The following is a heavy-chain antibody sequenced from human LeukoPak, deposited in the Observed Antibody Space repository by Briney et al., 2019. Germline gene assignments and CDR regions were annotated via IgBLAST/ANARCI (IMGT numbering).Heavy chain of an antibody. CDR1: GFTFSSYA. J-gene: IGHJ4*02. Sequence: PGGSLRLSCAASGFTFSSYAMHGVRQAPGKGLEWGAVISYDGSNKYYADSVKGRFTISRDNSKNTLYLQRNSLRGEDTAVYYCARDTNMYYYDSSGPTGGFDYWGQGTLVTVSS. D-gene: IGHD3-22*01. CDR3: ARDTNMYYYDSSGPTGGFDY. V-gene: IGHV3-30*04. CDR2: ISYDGSNK.